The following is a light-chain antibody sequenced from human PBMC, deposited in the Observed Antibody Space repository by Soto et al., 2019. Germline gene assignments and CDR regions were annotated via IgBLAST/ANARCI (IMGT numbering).Light chain of an antibody. CDR1: QSISIY. Sequence: GLTMSPATLSLSQRERAALSCRASQSISIYLAWYQQKPGQAPRLLIYDASNRATGIPARFSGSGSGTDFTLTISSLEPDDFAVYYCQQRSNWLWTVGQGAKVDNK. V-gene: IGKV3-11*01. J-gene: IGKJ1*01. CDR3: QQRSNWLWT. CDR2: DAS.